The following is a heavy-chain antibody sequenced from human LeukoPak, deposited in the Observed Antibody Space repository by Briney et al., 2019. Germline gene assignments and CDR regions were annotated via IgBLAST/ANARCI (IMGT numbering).Heavy chain of an antibody. CDR1: GYTFTSYY. J-gene: IGHJ4*02. V-gene: IGHV1-46*01. D-gene: IGHD3-22*01. CDR2: INPSGGST. Sequence: GASVKVSCKASGYTFTSYYMHWVRQAPGQGLEWMGIINPSGGSTSYAQKFQGRVTMTRDTSTSTVYMELSSLRSEDTAVYYCARDLRPFYYDSSGYYPRGFDYWGQGTLVTVSS. CDR3: ARDLRPFYYDSSGYYPRGFDY.